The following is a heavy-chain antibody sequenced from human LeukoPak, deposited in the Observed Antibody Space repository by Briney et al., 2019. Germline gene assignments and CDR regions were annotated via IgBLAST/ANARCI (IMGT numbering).Heavy chain of an antibody. D-gene: IGHD2-15*01. CDR2: IYTSGST. J-gene: IGHJ6*03. CDR1: GGSISSGSYY. V-gene: IGHV4-61*02. Sequence: KPSETLSLTCTVSGGSISSGSYYWSWIRQPAGKGLEWIGRIYTSGSTNYNPSLKSRVTISVDTSKNQFSLKLSTVTAADTAVYYCARGVRYCSGGSCYLSYYYYYMDVWGKGTTVTISS. CDR3: ARGVRYCSGGSCYLSYYYYYMDV.